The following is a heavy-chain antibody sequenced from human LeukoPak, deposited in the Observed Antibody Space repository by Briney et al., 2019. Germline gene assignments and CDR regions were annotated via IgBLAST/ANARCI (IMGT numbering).Heavy chain of an antibody. CDR1: GGTFSSYA. J-gene: IGHJ6*02. V-gene: IGHV1-69*04. D-gene: IGHD3-22*01. Sequence: ASVKVSCKASGGTFSSYAISWVRQAPGQGLEWMGRIIPILGIANYAQKFQGRATITADKSTSTAYMELSSLRSEDTAVYYCAREPPSPYYYDSSGYYYYYYGMDVWGQGTTVTVSS. CDR2: IIPILGIA. CDR3: AREPPSPYYYDSSGYYYYYYGMDV.